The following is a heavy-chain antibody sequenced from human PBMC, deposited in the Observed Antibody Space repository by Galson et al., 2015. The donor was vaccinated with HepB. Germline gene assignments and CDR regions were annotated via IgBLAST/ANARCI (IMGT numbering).Heavy chain of an antibody. Sequence: SVKVSCKASGYTFTGYYMHWVRQAPGQGLEWMGWINPNSGGTNYAQKFQGRVTMTRDTSISTAYMELSRLRSDDTAVYYCASGSSSEILRYYYYGMDVWGQGTTVTVSS. J-gene: IGHJ6*02. D-gene: IGHD6-6*01. CDR2: INPNSGGT. CDR3: ASGSSSEILRYYYYGMDV. CDR1: GYTFTGYY. V-gene: IGHV1-2*02.